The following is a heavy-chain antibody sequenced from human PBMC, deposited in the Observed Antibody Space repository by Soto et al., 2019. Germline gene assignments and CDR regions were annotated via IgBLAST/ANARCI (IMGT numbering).Heavy chain of an antibody. Sequence: EVQLLEHGGQLVQPGESLRLSCAASGFTFRTFTMNWVRQAPGKGLEWVSGIIGGDGDKFYSDSVKGRFTISRDNSKDMLFLQMSSLRVDDTAVYYCAKDRDPDGIWTFDSWCQGTLVTVSS. CDR3: AKDRDPDGIWTFDS. CDR1: GFTFRTFT. D-gene: IGHD3-9*01. CDR2: IIGGDGDK. J-gene: IGHJ5*01. V-gene: IGHV3-23*01.